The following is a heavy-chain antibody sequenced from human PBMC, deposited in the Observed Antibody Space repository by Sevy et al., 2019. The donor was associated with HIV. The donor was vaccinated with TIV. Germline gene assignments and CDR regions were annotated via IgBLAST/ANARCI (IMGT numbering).Heavy chain of an antibody. Sequence: GGSLRLSCATSGFTFSSNWMTWVRQAPGKGLEWVANVKQDMSEKYYADSVKGRFTISRDNAKNSLYLEMNSLRAEDTAVYYCVRAQQITMLVVIGGLYLDFWGQGTLVTVSS. V-gene: IGHV3-7*01. CDR1: GFTFSSNW. CDR3: VRAQQITMLVVIGGLYLDF. D-gene: IGHD3-22*01. J-gene: IGHJ4*02. CDR2: VKQDMSEK.